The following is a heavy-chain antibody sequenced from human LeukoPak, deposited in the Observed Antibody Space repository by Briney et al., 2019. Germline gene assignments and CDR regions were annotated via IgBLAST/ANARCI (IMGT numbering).Heavy chain of an antibody. J-gene: IGHJ4*02. D-gene: IGHD3-16*02. Sequence: GGSLRLSCAASGFTFSSYWMPWVRQAPGKGLVWVSRINTDGSSTSYADSVKGRFTISRDNAKNTLYLQMNSLRAEDTAVYYCARDSFESVYGAGILDYWGQGTLVTASS. V-gene: IGHV3-74*01. CDR2: INTDGSST. CDR3: ARDSFESVYGAGILDY. CDR1: GFTFSSYW.